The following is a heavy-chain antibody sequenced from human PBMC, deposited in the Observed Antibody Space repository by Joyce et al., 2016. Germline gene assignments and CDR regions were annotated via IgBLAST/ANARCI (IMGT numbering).Heavy chain of an antibody. CDR2: ISGDRRFI. J-gene: IGHJ6*02. CDR3: ARGGLVYDYSMDV. Sequence: EVQLVESGGGLVKPGGSLKISCAASGFMFSTSSMGWFRQAQGKGLEWVSAISGDRRFIFHADSVRGRFTVSRDNAENSLYLQMKSLRVEDTAVYFCARGGLVYDYSMDVWGQGTTVIVSS. D-gene: IGHD2-21*01. V-gene: IGHV3-21*02. CDR1: GFMFSTSS.